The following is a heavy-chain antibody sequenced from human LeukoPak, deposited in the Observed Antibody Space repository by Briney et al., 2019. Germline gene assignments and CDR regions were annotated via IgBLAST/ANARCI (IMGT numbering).Heavy chain of an antibody. CDR2: ISYDGSNK. CDR3: ARGVGATTISPRFDY. J-gene: IGHJ4*02. Sequence: GGSLRLSCAAPGFTFSSYGMHWVRQAPGKGLEWVAVISYDGSNKYYADSVKGRFTISRDNSKNTLYLQMNSLRAEDTAVYYCARGVGATTISPRFDYWGQGTLVTVSS. CDR1: GFTFSSYG. D-gene: IGHD1-26*01. V-gene: IGHV3-30*03.